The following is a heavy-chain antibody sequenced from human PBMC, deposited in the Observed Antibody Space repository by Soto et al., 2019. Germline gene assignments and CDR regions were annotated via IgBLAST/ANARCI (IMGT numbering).Heavy chain of an antibody. D-gene: IGHD3-10*01. CDR3: ARGGVYDYSSGSTGLGDY. V-gene: IGHV1-8*01. CDR1: GYTFTGYD. CDR2: MNPNSGST. Sequence: QVQLVQSGAEVKKPGASVKVSCKASGYTFTGYDIDWVRQATGQGLEWMGWMNPNSGSTGYAQKFEGRDTMTRNTSISTAYMEVSSLRSEDTAVFYCARGGVYDYSSGSTGLGDYWGRGPVVTASS. J-gene: IGHJ4*02.